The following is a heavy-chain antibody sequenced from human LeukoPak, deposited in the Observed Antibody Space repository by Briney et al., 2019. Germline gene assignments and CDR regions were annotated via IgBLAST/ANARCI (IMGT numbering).Heavy chain of an antibody. Sequence: GGSLRLSCAASGSSFSIYGMHWVRQAPGKGLEWVTFIRYDGSNKYYADSVKGRFTLSRDNSKNTLYLQMNRMRAEDTAVYYCAKEGGGYDSSGSDAFDIWGQGTMVTVSS. V-gene: IGHV3-30*02. J-gene: IGHJ3*02. CDR2: IRYDGSNK. CDR3: AKEGGGYDSSGSDAFDI. D-gene: IGHD3-22*01. CDR1: GSSFSIYG.